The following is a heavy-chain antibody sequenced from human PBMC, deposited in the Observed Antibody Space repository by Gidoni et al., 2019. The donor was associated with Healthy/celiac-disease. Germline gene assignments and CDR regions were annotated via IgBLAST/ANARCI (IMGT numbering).Heavy chain of an antibody. D-gene: IGHD3-22*01. V-gene: IGHV1-3*01. CDR3: ARFDSSGYYRRGGIDY. CDR2: INAGNGNT. Sequence: QVQLVQSGAAVKKPGASVKVSCKASGYTFTSYAMHWVRQAPGQRLEWMGWINAGNGNTKYSQKFQGRVTITRDTSASTAYMELSSLRSEDTAVYYCARFDSSGYYRRGGIDYWGQGTLVTVSS. J-gene: IGHJ4*02. CDR1: GYTFTSYA.